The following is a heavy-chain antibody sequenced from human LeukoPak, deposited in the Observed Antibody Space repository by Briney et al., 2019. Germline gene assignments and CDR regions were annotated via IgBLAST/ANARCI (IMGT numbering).Heavy chain of an antibody. V-gene: IGHV4-39*07. CDR2: IYYSGST. CDR1: GGSISSSSYY. D-gene: IGHD3-16*01. CDR3: ARVVGDRYYYYYMDV. Sequence: SETLSLTCTVSGGSISSSSYYWGWIRQPPGKGLEWIGSIYYSGSTYYNPSLKSRVTISVDTSKNQFSLKLSSVTAADTAVYYCARVVGDRYYYYYMDVWGKGTTVTVSS. J-gene: IGHJ6*03.